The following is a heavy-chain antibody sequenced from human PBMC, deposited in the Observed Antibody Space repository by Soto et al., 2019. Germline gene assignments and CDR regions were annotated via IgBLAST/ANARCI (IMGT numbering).Heavy chain of an antibody. Sequence: PSETLSLTCTVSGGSISSYYWSWIRQPPEKGLEWIGYIYYSGSTNYNPSLKSRVTISVDTSKNQFSLKLSSVTAADTAVYYCARGDYYYYVMDVWGQGTKVTVSS. CDR3: ARGDYYYYVMDV. CDR2: IYYSGST. CDR1: GGSISSYY. V-gene: IGHV4-59*01. J-gene: IGHJ6*02.